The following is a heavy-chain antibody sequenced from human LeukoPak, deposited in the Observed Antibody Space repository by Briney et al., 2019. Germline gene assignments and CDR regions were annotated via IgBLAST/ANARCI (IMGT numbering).Heavy chain of an antibody. Sequence: PSETLSLTCAVSGGSINSSNWWSWVRQPPGKGLEWIGDIYHSGSTNYNPSLKSRVTISLDKSKNQFSLKLYSVTAADTAVYFCARGKDSSGFYPYFDSWGQGTLVTVSS. CDR1: GGSINSSNW. D-gene: IGHD3-22*01. CDR3: ARGKDSSGFYPYFDS. CDR2: IYHSGST. J-gene: IGHJ4*02. V-gene: IGHV4-4*02.